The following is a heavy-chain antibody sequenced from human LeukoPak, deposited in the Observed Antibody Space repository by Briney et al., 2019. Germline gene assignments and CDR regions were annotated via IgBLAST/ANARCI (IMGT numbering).Heavy chain of an antibody. Sequence: GGSLRLSCAASGFNFSSYAMSWVRQAPGKGLEWVSAISGSGGSTYYADSVKGRFTISRENPKSTLYLQMNRLRPQETAVYYCAQSVTYSGRRKYVDYWGQGTLVTVSS. CDR2: ISGSGGST. J-gene: IGHJ4*02. CDR3: AQSVTYSGRRKYVDY. CDR1: GFNFSSYA. V-gene: IGHV3-23*01. D-gene: IGHD1-26*01.